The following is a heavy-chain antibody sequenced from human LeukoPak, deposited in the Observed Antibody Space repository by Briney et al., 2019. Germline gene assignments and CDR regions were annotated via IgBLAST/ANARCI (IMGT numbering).Heavy chain of an antibody. V-gene: IGHV3-7*01. CDR1: GFTFTDSY. Sequence: GGSLRLSCAASGFTFTDSYMAWVRQAPGKGLESVALIKHDGTDIHYVDSVRGRFAISTDNAKNSVYLQMNNLRAEDTALYYCARVIWSSSSGSWGRGTLVIVSS. J-gene: IGHJ5*02. D-gene: IGHD4/OR15-4a*01. CDR2: IKHDGTDI. CDR3: ARVIWSSSSGS.